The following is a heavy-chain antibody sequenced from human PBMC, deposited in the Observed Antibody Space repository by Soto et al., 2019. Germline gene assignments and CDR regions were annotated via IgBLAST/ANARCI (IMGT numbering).Heavy chain of an antibody. D-gene: IGHD3-3*01. CDR1: GFTFSSYA. CDR2: ISGSGGST. V-gene: IGHV3-23*01. CDR3: ANWGPLGLNYDFSYFDY. J-gene: IGHJ4*02. Sequence: PGGSLRLSCAASGFTFSSYAMSWVRQAPGKGLEWVSAISGSGGSTYYADSVKGRFTISRDNSKNTLYLQMNSLRAEDTAVYYCANWGPLGLNYDFSYFDYWGQGTLVTVSS.